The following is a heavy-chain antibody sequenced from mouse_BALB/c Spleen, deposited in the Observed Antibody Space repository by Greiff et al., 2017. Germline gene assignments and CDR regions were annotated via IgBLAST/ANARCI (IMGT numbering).Heavy chain of an antibody. V-gene: IGHV14-3*02. CDR2: IDPANGNT. Sequence: VQLQQSGAELVKPGASVKLSCTASGFNIKDTYMHWVKQRPEQGLEWIGRIDPANGNTKYDPKFQGKATITADTSSNTAYLQLSSLTSEDTAVYYCARDNAGGAMDYWGQGTSVTVSS. CDR1: GFNIKDTY. J-gene: IGHJ4*01. D-gene: IGHD1-3*01. CDR3: ARDNAGGAMDY.